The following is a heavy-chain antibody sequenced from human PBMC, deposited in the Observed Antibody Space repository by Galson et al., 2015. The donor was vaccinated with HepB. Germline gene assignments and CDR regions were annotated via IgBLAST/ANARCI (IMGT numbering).Heavy chain of an antibody. J-gene: IGHJ6*03. V-gene: IGHV3-48*01. D-gene: IGHD6-13*01. CDR1: GFTFSSYS. CDR3: AREENSSTDYYYYYYMDV. Sequence: SLRLSCAASGFTFSSYSMNWVRQAPGKGLEWVSYISSSSSTIYYADSVKGRFTISRDNAKNSLYLQMNSLRAEDTAVYYCAREENSSTDYYYYYYMDVWGKGTTVTVSS. CDR2: ISSSSSTI.